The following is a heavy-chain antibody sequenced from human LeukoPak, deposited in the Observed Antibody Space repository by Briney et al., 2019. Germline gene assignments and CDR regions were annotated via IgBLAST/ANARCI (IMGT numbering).Heavy chain of an antibody. V-gene: IGHV3-74*01. CDR1: GFTFTTSW. J-gene: IGHJ3*01. D-gene: IGHD6-6*01. CDR3: ARDQYSRTRYRGAFDV. CDR2: IESDGTST. Sequence: PGGSLRLSCAASGFTFTTSWMHWFRQAPGKGLVWVSRIESDGTSTTYADSVKGRFTISRDNAKNTLYLQMNSLRAEDTAVYYCARDQYSRTRYRGAFDVWGQGTMVSVSS.